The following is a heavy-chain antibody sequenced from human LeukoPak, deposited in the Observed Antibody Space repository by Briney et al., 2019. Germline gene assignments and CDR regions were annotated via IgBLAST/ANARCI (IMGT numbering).Heavy chain of an antibody. Sequence: SETLSLTCTVSGGSISSYYWSWIRQPPGKGLEWIGYIYYSGSTNYNPSLKSRVTISVDTSKNQFSLKLSSVTAADTAVYYCARDSGSIVGATRGWFDPWGQGTLVTVSS. CDR1: GGSISSYY. J-gene: IGHJ5*02. CDR2: IYYSGST. V-gene: IGHV4-59*01. CDR3: ARDSGSIVGATRGWFDP. D-gene: IGHD1-26*01.